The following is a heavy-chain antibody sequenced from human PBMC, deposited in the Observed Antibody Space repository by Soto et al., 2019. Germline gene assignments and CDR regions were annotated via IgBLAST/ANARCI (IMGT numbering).Heavy chain of an antibody. CDR1: GFTFSDYY. V-gene: IGHV3-11*01. D-gene: IGHD5-12*01. CDR3: ARDAGLVATLRFFDY. CDR2: ISSSGSTI. Sequence: QVQLVESGGGLVKPGGSLRLSCAASGFTFSDYYMSWIRQAPGKGLEWVSYISSSGSTIYYADSVKGRFTISRDNAKNSLDLEMKRLRAGDTAVYYCARDAGLVATLRFFDYRGQGTLVTVSS. J-gene: IGHJ4*02.